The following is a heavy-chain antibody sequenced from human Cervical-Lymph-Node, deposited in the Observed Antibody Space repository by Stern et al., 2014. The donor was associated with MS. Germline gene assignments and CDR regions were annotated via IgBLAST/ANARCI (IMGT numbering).Heavy chain of an antibody. V-gene: IGHV1-69*01. CDR2: IFPVFGTP. Sequence: VQLVESGAEVTNPGSSGKVSCKASGVTCRKFPSSWVRQAPGQGLEWMGGIFPVFGTPTSAQEFRGSVTITADVSTSTVYMELSSLRSDDTDVYYCALSSETSDRWYSLGYDLWGQGTLVTVSS. CDR1: GVTCRKFP. J-gene: IGHJ5*02. D-gene: IGHD6-13*01. CDR3: ALSSETSDRWYSLGYDL.